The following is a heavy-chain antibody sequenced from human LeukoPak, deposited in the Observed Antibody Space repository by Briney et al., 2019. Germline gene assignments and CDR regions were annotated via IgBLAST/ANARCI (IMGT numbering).Heavy chain of an antibody. CDR1: GFTFSSYS. J-gene: IGHJ4*02. CDR3: ARDLGYCGGDCYSGPDDY. Sequence: VGSLRLSCAASGFTFSSYSMNWVRQAPGKGLEWVSYISSSGSTIYYADSVKGRFTISRDNAKNSLYLQMNSLRAEDTAVYYCARDLGYCGGDCYSGPDDYWGQGTLVTVSS. D-gene: IGHD2-21*02. V-gene: IGHV3-48*04. CDR2: ISSSGSTI.